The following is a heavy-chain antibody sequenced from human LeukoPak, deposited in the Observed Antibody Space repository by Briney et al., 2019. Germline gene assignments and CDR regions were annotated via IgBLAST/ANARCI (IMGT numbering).Heavy chain of an antibody. Sequence: PSETLSLTCTVSGGSISPYYWSWIRQPPGKGLEYIGYVYYSGSTNYNPSLKSRVTISLDTSKNQFSLKLSSVTAADTAVYYCARDRCSSTSCYYYYYMDVWGKGTTVTVSS. CDR2: VYYSGST. D-gene: IGHD2-2*01. V-gene: IGHV4-59*01. CDR3: ARDRCSSTSCYYYYYMDV. CDR1: GGSISPYY. J-gene: IGHJ6*03.